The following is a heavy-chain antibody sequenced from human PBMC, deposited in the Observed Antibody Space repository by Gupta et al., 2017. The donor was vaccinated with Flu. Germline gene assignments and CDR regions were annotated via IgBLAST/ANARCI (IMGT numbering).Heavy chain of an antibody. J-gene: IGHJ4*02. V-gene: IGHV3-23*01. CDR1: EFSLSNHH. CDR3: VRDMTCWGGGWHGPPVIPGDL. Sequence: EVQLWESGGGLVEPGGSLRLSCAASEFSLSNHHMNWVRQAPGKGLECVSGIKHYGGPGYYADSVRGRFTISRDQSKNTMFLEMTRLRVDDSAVYYCVRDMTCWGGGWHGPPVIPGDLWGQGTLVTGSS. D-gene: IGHD6-19*01. CDR2: IKHYGGPG.